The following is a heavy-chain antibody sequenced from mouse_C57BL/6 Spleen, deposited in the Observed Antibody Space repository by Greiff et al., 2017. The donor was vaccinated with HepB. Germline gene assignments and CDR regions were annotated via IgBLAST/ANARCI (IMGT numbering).Heavy chain of an antibody. V-gene: IGHV1-15*01. Sequence: VKLMESGAELVRPGASVTLSCKASGYTFTDYEMHWVKQTPVHGLEWIGAIDPETGGTAYNQKFKGKAILTADKSSSTAYMELRSLTSEDSAVYYCTRSYYSNSIDYWGQGTTLTVSS. CDR3: TRSYYSNSIDY. CDR1: GYTFTDYE. CDR2: IDPETGGT. D-gene: IGHD2-5*01. J-gene: IGHJ2*01.